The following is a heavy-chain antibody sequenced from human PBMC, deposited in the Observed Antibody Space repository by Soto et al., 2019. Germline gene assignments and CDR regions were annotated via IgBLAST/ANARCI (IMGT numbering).Heavy chain of an antibody. Sequence: SETLSLTCTVSGGSISSSSYYWGWIRQPPGKGLEWIGSIYYSGSTYYNPSLKSRVTISVDTSKNQFSLKLSSVTAADTAVYYCARQGRGVAIIDAFDIWGQGTMVTVSS. CDR2: IYYSGST. CDR3: ARQGRGVAIIDAFDI. CDR1: GGSISSSSYY. V-gene: IGHV4-39*01. J-gene: IGHJ3*02. D-gene: IGHD3-10*01.